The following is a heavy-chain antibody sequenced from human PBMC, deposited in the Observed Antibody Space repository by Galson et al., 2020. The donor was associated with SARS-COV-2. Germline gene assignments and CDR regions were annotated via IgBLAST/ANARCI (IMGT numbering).Heavy chain of an antibody. V-gene: IGHV4-31*03. J-gene: IGHJ6*02. CDR3: ARSFYLRYGSGSYYNPTMSYYYYYGMDV. CDR1: GGSISSGGYY. D-gene: IGHD3-10*01. Sequence: SETLSLTCTVSGGSISSGGYYWSWIRQHPGKGLEWIGYIYYSGSTYYNPSLKSRVTISVDTSKNQFSLKLSSVTAADTAVYYCARSFYLRYGSGSYYNPTMSYYYYYGMDVWGQGTTVTVSS. CDR2: IYYSGST.